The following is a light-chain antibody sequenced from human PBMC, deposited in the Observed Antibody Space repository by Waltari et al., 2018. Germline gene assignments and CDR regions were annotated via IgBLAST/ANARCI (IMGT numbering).Light chain of an antibody. J-gene: IGKJ3*01. Sequence: EIVLTQSPGTLSLSPGERATLSCRASQNINSHFAWYQPRLGQAPRLLIYDASKRATGIPARFSGSGSGTDFTLTITSLEPEDFAVYYCQQRDHWPPGATFGPGTKVDIK. CDR2: DAS. CDR1: QNINSH. V-gene: IGKV3-11*01. CDR3: QQRDHWPPGAT.